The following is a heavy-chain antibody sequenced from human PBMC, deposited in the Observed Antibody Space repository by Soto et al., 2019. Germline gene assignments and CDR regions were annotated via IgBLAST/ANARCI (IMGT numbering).Heavy chain of an antibody. CDR1: GFTFSSYA. J-gene: IGHJ4*02. D-gene: IGHD1-7*01. Sequence: EVQLLESGGGLVQPGGSLRLSCEASGFTFSSYAMSWVRQTPWKGLEWVSTISGSGGSTNYADSVKGRFTISRDNSKNTLNLQMNSLRAEDTAVYFCAKTSFDWNYVRGHYFDHWGQGTLVTVSS. CDR3: AKTSFDWNYVRGHYFDH. CDR2: ISGSGGST. V-gene: IGHV3-23*01.